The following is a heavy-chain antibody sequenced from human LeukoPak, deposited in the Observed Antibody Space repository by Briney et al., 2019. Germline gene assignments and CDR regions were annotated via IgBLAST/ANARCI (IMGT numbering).Heavy chain of an antibody. D-gene: IGHD3-9*01. CDR1: GGSLSGHF. V-gene: IGHV4-59*11. CDR2: IHSSGST. J-gene: IGHJ4*01. Sequence: SDTLSLTCTVSGGSLSGHFWSWFRRPPGKGLENIGYIHSSGSTNYNPSYKSRVTVSLEMSKNQFSLSLSSVTAADTAVYYCARDPWDTDWYSVDFLGEGILVTVSS. CDR3: ARDPWDTDWYSVDF.